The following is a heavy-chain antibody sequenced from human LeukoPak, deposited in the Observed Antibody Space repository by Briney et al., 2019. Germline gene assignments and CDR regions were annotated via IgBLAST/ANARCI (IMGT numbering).Heavy chain of an antibody. CDR1: GGSLSSYY. Sequence: SETLSLTCTVSGGSLSSYYWSWIRPPPGKGLEWIGYVYYSGSTNYNPSLKSRVTISVDTSKNQFSLKLSSVTAADTAVCYCARVGSGLYSFDYWGQGTLVTVSS. CDR3: ARVGSGLYSFDY. D-gene: IGHD6-19*01. V-gene: IGHV4-59*01. J-gene: IGHJ4*02. CDR2: VYYSGST.